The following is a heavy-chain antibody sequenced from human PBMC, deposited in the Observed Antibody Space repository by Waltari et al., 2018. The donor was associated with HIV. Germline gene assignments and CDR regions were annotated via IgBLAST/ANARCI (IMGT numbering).Heavy chain of an antibody. CDR3: ARDQDYYDSSGYTCYAFDP. CDR2: IYRTGTT. D-gene: IGHD3-22*01. CDR1: GSSISSRYY. V-gene: IGHV4-38-2*02. J-gene: IGHJ3*01. Sequence: QVRLQESGPGLVKPSETLSLTCSVSGSSISSRYYWGWIRQAPGKGLEWIGSIYRTGTTYYNPSLKSRVSVSLNMSKNQFSLKLSSVNAADTAVYYCARDQDYYDSSGYTCYAFDPWGQGTMVIVSS.